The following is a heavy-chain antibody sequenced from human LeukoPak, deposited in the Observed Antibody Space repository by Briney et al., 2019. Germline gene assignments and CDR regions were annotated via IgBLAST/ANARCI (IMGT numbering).Heavy chain of an antibody. CDR1: GFTFSGSA. Sequence: PGGSLKLSCAASGFTFSGSAMHWVRQASGKRLEWVGRIRSKANSYATAYAASVKGRFTISRDDSKNTAYLQMNSLKTEDTAVYYCTRLPGDCSGGSCYSNYFDYWGQGTLVTVSS. J-gene: IGHJ4*02. D-gene: IGHD2-15*01. CDR2: IRSKANSYAT. CDR3: TRLPGDCSGGSCYSNYFDY. V-gene: IGHV3-73*01.